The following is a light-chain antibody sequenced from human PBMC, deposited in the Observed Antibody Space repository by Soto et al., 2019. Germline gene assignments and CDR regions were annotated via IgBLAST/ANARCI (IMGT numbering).Light chain of an antibody. CDR2: DAS. V-gene: IGKV3D-20*02. J-gene: IGKJ1*01. Sequence: EFVLTQSPGTLSLSPGERATLSCRASQTVRNNYLAWYQQKPGQAPRLLIYDASSRATGIPDRFSGGGSGTEFTLTISSLQSDDLAVYYCQQYNKWPPWTFGHGTKVDIK. CDR3: QQYNKWPPWT. CDR1: QTVRNNY.